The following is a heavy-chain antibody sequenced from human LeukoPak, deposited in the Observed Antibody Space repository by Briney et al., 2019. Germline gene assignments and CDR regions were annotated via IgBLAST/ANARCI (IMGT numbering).Heavy chain of an antibody. Sequence: GGSLRLSCAASGFTFRDYNMNWVRQAPGKGLEWVSYITDSGSTIHYADSVNGRFTISRDNAKNSLYLQMNSLRAADSAVYYCARSIGLTGGGVDVWGRGTTVTVSS. J-gene: IGHJ6*02. CDR1: GFTFRDYN. D-gene: IGHD3-9*01. CDR2: ITDSGSTI. CDR3: ARSIGLTGGGVDV. V-gene: IGHV3-11*01.